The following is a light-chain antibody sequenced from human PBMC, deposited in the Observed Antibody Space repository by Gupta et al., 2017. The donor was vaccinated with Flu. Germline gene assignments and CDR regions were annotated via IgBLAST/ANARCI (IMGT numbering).Light chain of an antibody. CDR1: QSISIY. V-gene: IGKV1-39*01. J-gene: IGKJ4*01. Sequence: DIQMTQSPSSLSASVGDRVTITCRASQSISIYLNWFQQKPGKAPTVLIYGATSWQSGVPSRFRGSGSGTDFTLTISGLQQEDFASYYCQQTDSVSWVAFGRGTKVEI. CDR2: GAT. CDR3: QQTDSVSWVA.